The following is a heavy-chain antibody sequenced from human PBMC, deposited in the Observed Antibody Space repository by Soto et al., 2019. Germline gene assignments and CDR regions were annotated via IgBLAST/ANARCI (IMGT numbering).Heavy chain of an antibody. CDR3: ARGDFSDI. CDR2: INAGNGDT. Sequence: GASVKVSCKASGYTFTSYPMHWVRQAGQRLEWMGWINAGNGDTKYSQKFQGRVTITRDTSATTDFMELSSLTSEDTAVYYCARGDFSDIWGQGTMVTVSS. V-gene: IGHV1-3*01. J-gene: IGHJ6*02. CDR1: GYTFTSYP.